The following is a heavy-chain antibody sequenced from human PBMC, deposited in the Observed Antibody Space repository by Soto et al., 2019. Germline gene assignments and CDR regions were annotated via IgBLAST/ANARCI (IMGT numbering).Heavy chain of an antibody. CDR3: VRAGAAAYYCYVIDV. CDR1: GYTFTSYG. J-gene: IGHJ6*02. CDR2: ISAYNGNT. Sequence: AAVKVSCKASGYTFTSYGISWVRQAPGQGREWMGWISAYNGNTNYAQKLQGRVTMTTDTSTSTAYMELRSLRSVGTAVYFCVRAGAAAYYCYVIDVWSRGTTVIVSS. D-gene: IGHD6-13*01. V-gene: IGHV1-18*01.